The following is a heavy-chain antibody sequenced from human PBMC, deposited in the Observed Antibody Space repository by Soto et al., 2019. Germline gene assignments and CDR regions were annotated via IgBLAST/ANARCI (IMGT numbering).Heavy chain of an antibody. CDR2: IYYSGST. CDR3: ARGTYCSGGSCYWGYFQH. D-gene: IGHD2-15*01. CDR1: GGSISSGGYY. J-gene: IGHJ1*01. V-gene: IGHV4-31*03. Sequence: QVQLQESGPGLVKPSQTLSLTCTVSGGSISSGGYYWSWIRQHPGKGLEWIGYIYYSGSTYYNPSLKNRVTRSVDTSKNQFSLKLSSVTAADTAVYYCARGTYCSGGSCYWGYFQHWGQGTLVTVSS.